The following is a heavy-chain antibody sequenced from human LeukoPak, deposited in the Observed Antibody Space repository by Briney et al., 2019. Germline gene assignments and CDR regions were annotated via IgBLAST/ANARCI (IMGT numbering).Heavy chain of an antibody. CDR1: GYTFTSYG. CDR3: ARAPTTRTSSGYYYSFDY. V-gene: IGHV1-18*01. Sequence: ASVKVSCKASGYTFTSYGISWVRQAPGQGLEWMGWISAYNGNTNYAQKPQGRVTMTTDTSTSTAYMELRSLRSDDTAVYYCARAPTTRTSSGYYYSFDYWGQGTLVTVSS. D-gene: IGHD3-22*01. CDR2: ISAYNGNT. J-gene: IGHJ4*02.